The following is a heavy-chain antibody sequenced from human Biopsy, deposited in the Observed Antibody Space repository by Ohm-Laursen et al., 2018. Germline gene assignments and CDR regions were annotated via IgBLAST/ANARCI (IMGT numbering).Heavy chain of an antibody. CDR3: ARGRLRAVARFDY. V-gene: IGHV4-34*01. CDR2: INHSGST. D-gene: IGHD6-19*01. J-gene: IGHJ4*02. Sequence: SQTLSLTCAVSGGSFSGYYWSWIRQPPGKGLEWIGEINHSGSTNYNPSLKSRVTISVDTSKNQFSLKLSSVTAADTAVYYCARGRLRAVARFDYWGQGTLVSVSS. CDR1: GGSFSGYY.